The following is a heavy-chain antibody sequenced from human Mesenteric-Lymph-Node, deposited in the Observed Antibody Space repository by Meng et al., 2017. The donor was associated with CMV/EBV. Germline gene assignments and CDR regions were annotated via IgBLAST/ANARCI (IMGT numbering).Heavy chain of an antibody. CDR1: GFAFSSYW. D-gene: IGHD2-15*01. V-gene: IGHV3-7*01. CDR3: ARGEYCSGDCFYHFGMDV. Sequence: GESLKISCAASGFAFSSYWMSWVRQAPGKGLEWVANIKQDGSDKYYVDSVKGRFTISRDNAKNSLYLLMNGLRAEDTAVYYCARGEYCSGDCFYHFGMDVWGQGTTVTVSS. J-gene: IGHJ6*02. CDR2: IKQDGSDK.